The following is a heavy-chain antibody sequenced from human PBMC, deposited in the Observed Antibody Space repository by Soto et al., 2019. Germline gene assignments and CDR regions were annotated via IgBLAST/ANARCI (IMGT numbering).Heavy chain of an antibody. CDR2: IYHSGST. CDR1: GGSISSSYW. V-gene: IGHV4-4*02. CDR3: ARGSSWGRFDP. J-gene: IGHJ5*02. D-gene: IGHD6-13*01. Sequence: QVQLQESGPGLVKPSGTLSLTCAVSGGSISSSYWWSWVRQPPGKGLEWIGEIYHSGSTNYNPSLKSRVTTSVDKSTNQVSLKLSSVTAADTAVYYCARGSSWGRFDPWGQGTLVTVSS.